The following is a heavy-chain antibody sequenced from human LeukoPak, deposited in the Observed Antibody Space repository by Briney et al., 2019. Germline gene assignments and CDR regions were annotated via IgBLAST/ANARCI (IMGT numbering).Heavy chain of an antibody. D-gene: IGHD5-18*01. V-gene: IGHV1-18*01. J-gene: IGHJ4*02. CDR1: GYTFTSYG. CDR3: ATGRTAINY. Sequence: GASVKVSCKASGYTFTSYGISWVRQAPGQGLEWMGWISAYNGNTNYAQKLQGRVTMTRDTSISTAYMELSRLRSDDTAVYYCATGRTAINYWGQGTLVTVSS. CDR2: ISAYNGNT.